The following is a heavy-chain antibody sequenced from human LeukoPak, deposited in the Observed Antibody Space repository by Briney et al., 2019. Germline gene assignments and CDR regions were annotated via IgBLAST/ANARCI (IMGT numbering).Heavy chain of an antibody. D-gene: IGHD5-24*01. Sequence: PGGSLRLSCAASGFTFSSYGMHWVRQAPGKGLEWVAVIWYDGSNKYYADSVKGRFTISRDNSKNTLYLQMNSLRAEDTAVYYCARYATWNWFDPWGQGTLVTVSS. CDR2: IWYDGSNK. J-gene: IGHJ5*02. CDR3: ARYATWNWFDP. CDR1: GFTFSSYG. V-gene: IGHV3-33*01.